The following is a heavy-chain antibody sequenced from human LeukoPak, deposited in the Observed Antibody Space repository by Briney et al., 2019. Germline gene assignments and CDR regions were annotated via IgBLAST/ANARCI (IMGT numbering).Heavy chain of an antibody. Sequence: ASVKVSCKASGYTFTGYYMHWVRQAPGQGLEWMGWINPNSGGTNYAQKFQGRVTMTRDTSISTAYMELRSLRSDDTAVYYCARDKGTSCCDAFDIWGQGTMVTVSS. CDR3: ARDKGTSCCDAFDI. CDR1: GYTFTGYY. V-gene: IGHV1-2*02. CDR2: INPNSGGT. J-gene: IGHJ3*02. D-gene: IGHD2-2*01.